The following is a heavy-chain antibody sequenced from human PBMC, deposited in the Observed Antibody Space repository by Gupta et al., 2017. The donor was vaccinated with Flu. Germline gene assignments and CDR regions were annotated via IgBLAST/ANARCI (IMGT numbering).Heavy chain of an antibody. CDR1: GFTFSSYS. D-gene: IGHD1-1*01. V-gene: IGHV3-21*01. CDR2: ISSDSSYI. CDR3: AKDPAATTGGMDV. Sequence: EVQLVESGGGLVKSGGSLRLSCAASGFTFSSYSVNWVRQAPGKGLEWVSSISSDSSYIYYADSVKGRFTISRDNAKNSLYLHMNSLRVEDTAVYYCAKDPAATTGGMDVWGQGTTVTVSS. J-gene: IGHJ6*02.